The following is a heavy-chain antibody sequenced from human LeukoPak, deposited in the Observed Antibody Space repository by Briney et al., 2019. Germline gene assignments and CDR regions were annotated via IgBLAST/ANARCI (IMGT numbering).Heavy chain of an antibody. D-gene: IGHD5-18*01. J-gene: IGHJ4*02. CDR3: AREGGGAMVTFDY. CDR2: ISSSSSTI. Sequence: PGGSLRLSCAASGFTFSSYSMNWVRQAPGKGLEWVSYISSSSSTIYYADSVKGRFTISRDNAKNSLYLQMNSLRAEDTAVYYSAREGGGAMVTFDYWGQGTLVTVSS. CDR1: GFTFSSYS. V-gene: IGHV3-48*01.